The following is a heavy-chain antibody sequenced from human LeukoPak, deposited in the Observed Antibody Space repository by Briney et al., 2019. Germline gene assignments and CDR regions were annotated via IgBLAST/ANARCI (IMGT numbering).Heavy chain of an antibody. CDR3: ARVLSVRGVTTALGY. Sequence: ASVKVSCKASGYTFTDYTIHWVRQAPGQGLEWMGWINPHSGGTSDAQKFQGRVTMTRDTSISTAYMELSRLRSDDTAVYYCARVLSVRGVTTALGYWGQGTLVTVSS. J-gene: IGHJ4*02. CDR1: GYTFTDYT. V-gene: IGHV1-2*02. D-gene: IGHD4-17*01. CDR2: INPHSGGT.